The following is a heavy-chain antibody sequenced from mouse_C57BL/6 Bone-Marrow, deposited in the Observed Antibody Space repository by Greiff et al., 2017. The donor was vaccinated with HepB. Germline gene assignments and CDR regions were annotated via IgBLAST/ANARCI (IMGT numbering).Heavy chain of an antibody. CDR1: GYAFTNYL. V-gene: IGHV1-54*01. Sequence: QVHVKQSGAELVRPGTSVKVSCKASGYAFTNYLIEWVKQRLGQGLEWIGVINPGSGGTNYNEKFKGKATLTADKSSSTAYMQLSSLTSEDSAVYFCARGSSGYVRYAMDYWGQGTSVTVSS. CDR3: ARGSSGYVRYAMDY. CDR2: INPGSGGT. D-gene: IGHD3-2*02. J-gene: IGHJ4*01.